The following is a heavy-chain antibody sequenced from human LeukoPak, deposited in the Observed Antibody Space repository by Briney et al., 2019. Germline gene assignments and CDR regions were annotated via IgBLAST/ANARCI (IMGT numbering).Heavy chain of an antibody. CDR3: AKDLYTGSYYHYYFLGMDL. D-gene: IGHD1-26*01. J-gene: IGHJ6*02. V-gene: IGHV3-23*01. CDR2: ISGSGGST. CDR1: GFTFSSYA. Sequence: GGSLRLSCAASGFTFSSYAMSWVRQAPGKGLEWVSAISGSGGSTYYADSVKGRFTISRDNSKNTPYLQMNSLRAEDNAVYYCAKDLYTGSYYHYYFLGMDLWGQRTRVSVSS.